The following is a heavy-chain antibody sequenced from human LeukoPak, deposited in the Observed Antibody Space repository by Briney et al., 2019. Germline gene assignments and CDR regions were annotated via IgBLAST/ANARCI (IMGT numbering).Heavy chain of an antibody. CDR3: ARGYSGYESGY. CDR1: GFTFSTSW. V-gene: IGHV3-7*04. D-gene: IGHD5-12*01. J-gene: IGHJ4*02. CDR2: IKEDGSEE. Sequence: GGSLRLSCAASGFTFSTSWMNWVRQAPGKGLEWVANIKEDGSEEYYVDSVKFRFTSLRDNARKSLYLQMNSLRVEDTAVYYCARGYSGYESGYWGQGTLVTVSS.